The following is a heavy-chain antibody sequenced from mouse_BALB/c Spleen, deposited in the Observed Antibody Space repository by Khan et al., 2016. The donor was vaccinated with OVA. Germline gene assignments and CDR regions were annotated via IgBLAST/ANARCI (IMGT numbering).Heavy chain of an antibody. CDR3: ARSYGSDFDY. V-gene: IGHV1-20*02. D-gene: IGHD1-1*01. CDR2: INPHIGET. Sequence: EVELVESGPELVKPGASVKISCKASGYSFTGYFMNWVMQSHGKSLEWIGRINPHIGETFYNQKFKDKATLTVDKSSSTAHMELRSLASEDSAVYDCARSYGSDFDYWGEGTTLTVSS. J-gene: IGHJ2*01. CDR1: GYSFTGYF.